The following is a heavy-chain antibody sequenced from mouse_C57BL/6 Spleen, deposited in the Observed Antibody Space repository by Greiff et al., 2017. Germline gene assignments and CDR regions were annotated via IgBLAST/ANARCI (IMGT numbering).Heavy chain of an antibody. V-gene: IGHV1-22*01. J-gene: IGHJ4*01. D-gene: IGHD1-3*01. CDR3: ARSEEWGYYAMDY. CDR1: GYTFTDYN. Sequence: VQLQQSGPELVKPGASVKMSCKASGYTFTDYNMHWVKQSHGKSLEWIGYINPNNGGTSYNQKFKGKATLTVNKSSSTAYMELRSLTSEDSAVYYCARSEEWGYYAMDYWGQGTSVTVSS. CDR2: INPNNGGT.